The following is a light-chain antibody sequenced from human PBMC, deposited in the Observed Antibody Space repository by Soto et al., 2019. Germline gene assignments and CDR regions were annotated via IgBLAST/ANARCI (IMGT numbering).Light chain of an antibody. J-gene: IGKJ5*01. V-gene: IGKV3D-20*02. CDR3: QQYNNWLIT. CDR2: GAS. CDR1: QSVTSNY. Sequence: EIVLTQSPATLSLSPGDRATLSCKASQSVTSNYLAWYQQKPGQAPRLLIYGASSGATGIPDRCSGSGSGTDFTLTISRLEPEDFAVYYCQQYNNWLITFGQGARLEIK.